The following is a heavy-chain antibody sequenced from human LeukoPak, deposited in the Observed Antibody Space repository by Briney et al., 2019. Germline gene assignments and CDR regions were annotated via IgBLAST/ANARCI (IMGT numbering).Heavy chain of an antibody. V-gene: IGHV4-59*08. CDR3: ARLLPAYSSGWYFDY. CDR2: IYYSGST. J-gene: IGHJ4*02. CDR1: GGSISSYY. D-gene: IGHD6-19*01. Sequence: SETLSLTCTVSGGSISSYYWSWIRRPPGKGLEWIGYIYYSGSTNYNPSLKSRVTISVDTSKNQFSLKLSSVTAADTAVYYCARLLPAYSSGWYFDYWGQGTLVTVSS.